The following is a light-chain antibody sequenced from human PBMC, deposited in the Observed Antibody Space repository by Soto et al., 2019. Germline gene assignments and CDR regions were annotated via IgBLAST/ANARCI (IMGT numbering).Light chain of an antibody. Sequence: DIQLTQSPSFLSASLGDRVTITCRASQGIGSYLAWYQQKPGKAPKLLIYAASTLQSGVPSRFSGSGSRTEFTLTISSLQTDDFSTYYCQQYHSYWTFGQGTKVDIK. CDR3: QQYHSYWT. CDR1: QGIGSY. J-gene: IGKJ1*01. V-gene: IGKV1-9*01. CDR2: AAS.